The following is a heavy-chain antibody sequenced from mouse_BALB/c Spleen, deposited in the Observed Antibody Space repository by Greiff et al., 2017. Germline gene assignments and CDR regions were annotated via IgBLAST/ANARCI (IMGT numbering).Heavy chain of an antibody. CDR1: GYTFTSYW. J-gene: IGHJ4*01. D-gene: IGHD1-1*01. V-gene: IGHV1-7*01. Sequence: QVQLKESGAELAKPGASVKMSCKASGYTFTSYWMHWVKQRPGQGLEWIGYINPSTGYTEYNQKFKDKATLTADKSSSTAYMQLSSLTSEDSAVYYCARVIQALYYYAMDYWGQGTSVTVSS. CDR2: INPSTGYT. CDR3: ARVIQALYYYAMDY.